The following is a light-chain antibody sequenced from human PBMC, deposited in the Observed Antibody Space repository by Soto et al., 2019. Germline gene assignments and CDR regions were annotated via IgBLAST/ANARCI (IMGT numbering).Light chain of an antibody. CDR3: QQFNNWPLT. V-gene: IGKV3-15*01. CDR2: GSS. J-gene: IGKJ4*01. Sequence: EFVLTQSPATLSLSPGERAALSCRASQSVSSYLAWYQQKPGQAPRLLIYGSSTRATGIPARFSGSGSGTEFTLTISSLQSEDFAVYYCQQFNNWPLTFGGGTKVDIK. CDR1: QSVSSY.